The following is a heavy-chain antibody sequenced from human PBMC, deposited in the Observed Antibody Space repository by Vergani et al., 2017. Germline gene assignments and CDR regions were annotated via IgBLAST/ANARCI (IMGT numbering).Heavy chain of an antibody. V-gene: IGHV4-34*01. D-gene: IGHD4-23*01. CDR1: VGSFSGYY. CDR2: INHSGST. J-gene: IGHJ6*02. CDR3: ARLYGGNPYYYYGMDV. Sequence: QVQLQQWGAGLLKPSETLSLTCAVYVGSFSGYYWRWIRQPPGKGLEWIGEINHSGSTNYNPSLKSRVTISVDTSKNQFSLKLSSVTAADTAVYYCARLYGGNPYYYYGMDVWGQGTTVTVSS.